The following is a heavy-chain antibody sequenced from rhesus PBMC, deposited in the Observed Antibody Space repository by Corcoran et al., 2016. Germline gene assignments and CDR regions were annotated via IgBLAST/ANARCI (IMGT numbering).Heavy chain of an antibody. CDR3: AKYCSGTGCGYFEF. V-gene: IGHV4S7*01. CDR2: IYGVSGNT. D-gene: IGHD2-21*01. J-gene: IGHJ1*01. CDR1: GDSISSDY. Sequence: QVQLQESGPGLVKPSETLSLTCVVSGDSISSDYWGWVRQSPGKGLEWIGYIYGVSGNTNYNPSLKSRVTISTDTSKNQFSLKLTSVTAADTAIYYCAKYCSGTGCGYFEFWGQGALVTVSS.